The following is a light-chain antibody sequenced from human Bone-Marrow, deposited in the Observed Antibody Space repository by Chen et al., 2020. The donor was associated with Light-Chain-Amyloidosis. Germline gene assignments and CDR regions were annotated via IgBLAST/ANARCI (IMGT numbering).Light chain of an antibody. CDR1: SSDVGGDNH. V-gene: IGLV2-14*01. Sequence: QSALTQPASVSGSPGQSITISCTGTSSDVGGDNHVSCYQQHPDKAPKLMIYEVTTRPSWVPDRFSGYKSDNTASLTISGLQTEDEADYFCSSYTITNTLVFGSGTRVTVL. CDR2: EVT. J-gene: IGLJ1*01. CDR3: SSYTITNTLV.